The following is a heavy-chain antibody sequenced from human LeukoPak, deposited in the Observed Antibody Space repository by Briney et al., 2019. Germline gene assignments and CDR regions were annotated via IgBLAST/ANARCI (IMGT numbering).Heavy chain of an antibody. CDR1: GFSFNNYA. CDR3: AKGGFDYIEVAYFDF. V-gene: IGHV3-23*01. J-gene: IGHJ4*02. CDR2: IIASSGAT. D-gene: IGHD5-12*01. Sequence: GGSLRLSCAASGFSFNNYAMSWVRQAPGKGLEWVSIIIASSGATFYADSVKGRFTISRDISKNTLYLQMNNLRVEDTAVYYCAKGGFDYIEVAYFDFWGQGILATVSS.